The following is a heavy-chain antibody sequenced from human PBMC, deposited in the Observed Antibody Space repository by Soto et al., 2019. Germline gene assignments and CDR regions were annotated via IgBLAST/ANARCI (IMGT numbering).Heavy chain of an antibody. CDR3: ARDKEYQLLGKWSDYYYYGMDV. CDR1: GGAFSSYA. J-gene: IGHJ6*02. V-gene: IGHV1-69*13. CDR2: IIPIFGTA. Sequence: SVKVSCKASGGAFSSYAISWVRQAPGQGLEWMGGIIPIFGTANYAQKFQGRVTITADESTSTAYMELSSLRSEDTAVYYCARDKEYQLLGKWSDYYYYGMDVWGQGTTVTVSS. D-gene: IGHD2-2*01.